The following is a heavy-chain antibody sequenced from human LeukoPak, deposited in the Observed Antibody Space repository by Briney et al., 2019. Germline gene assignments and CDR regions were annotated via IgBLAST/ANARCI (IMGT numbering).Heavy chain of an antibody. J-gene: IGHJ4*02. D-gene: IGHD3-10*01. CDR3: GGRGF. V-gene: IGHV4-34*01. CDR2: INHSGST. Sequence: KASETLSLTCAVYGGSFSGYYWSWIRQPPGKGLEWIGEINHSGSTNYNPSIKSRVTISVDTSKNQFSLNLTSVTAADTAAYFCGGRGFWGQGTLVTVSS. CDR1: GGSFSGYY.